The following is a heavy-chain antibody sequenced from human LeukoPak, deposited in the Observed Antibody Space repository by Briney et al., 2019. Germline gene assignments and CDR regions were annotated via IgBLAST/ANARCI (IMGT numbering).Heavy chain of an antibody. CDR2: IKQDGSEK. CDR1: GFTVSSNY. V-gene: IGHV3-7*01. D-gene: IGHD4-11*01. J-gene: IGHJ6*03. Sequence: SGGSLRLSCAASGFTVSSNYMSWVRQAPGKGLEWVANIKQDGSEKHYADSMKGRFTISRDNAKNSLYLQMSSLRAEDTAVYYCTRVEETATTAAIIRKYSYYYYYMDVWGKGNTVTVSS. CDR3: TRVEETATTAAIIRKYSYYYYYMDV.